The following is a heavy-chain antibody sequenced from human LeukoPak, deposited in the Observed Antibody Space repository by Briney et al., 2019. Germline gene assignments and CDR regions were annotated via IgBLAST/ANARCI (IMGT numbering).Heavy chain of an antibody. J-gene: IGHJ5*02. V-gene: IGHV4-59*08. CDR1: GGSISSYY. D-gene: IGHD3-22*01. CDR3: ARHPQRLDYYYDSSGYYP. Sequence: SETLSLTCTVSGGSISSYYWSWIRQPPGKGLEWIGYIYYSGSTNYNPSLKSRVTISVDTSKNQFSLKLSSVTAADTAVYYCARHPQRLDYYYDSSGYYPWGQGTLVTVSS. CDR2: IYYSGST.